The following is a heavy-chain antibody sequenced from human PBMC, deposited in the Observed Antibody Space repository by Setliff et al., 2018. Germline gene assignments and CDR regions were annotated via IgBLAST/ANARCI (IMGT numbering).Heavy chain of an antibody. CDR2: ISVYSGNT. CDR3: SRLVRYCPRTTCQTASGAEL. Sequence: GASVKVSCKASGYTFSHSGITWVRQAPGQGLEWMGWISVYSGNTNYAQKLQGRVTMTTDASTNTAYMELRGLTSDDTAVYYCSRLVRYCPRTTCQTASGAELWGQGTLVTVSS. D-gene: IGHD2-2*01. J-gene: IGHJ4*02. V-gene: IGHV1-18*01. CDR1: GYTFSHSG.